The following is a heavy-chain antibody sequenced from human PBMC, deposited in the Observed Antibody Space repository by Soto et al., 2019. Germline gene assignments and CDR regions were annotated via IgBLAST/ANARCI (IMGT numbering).Heavy chain of an antibody. CDR2: VSGSGGST. CDR1: GFTFSSYA. Sequence: EVPLLESGGGLVQPGGSLRLSSAASGFTFSSYAMNWVGQAPGKGLGWVSVVSGSGGSTYYADSVQGRFTISRDNSKNTLYTAMNSVRAEDTAICSCARRGPGTYFDYWGQGTLVTVSS. CDR3: ARRGPGTYFDY. J-gene: IGHJ4*02. D-gene: IGHD6-13*01. V-gene: IGHV3-23*01.